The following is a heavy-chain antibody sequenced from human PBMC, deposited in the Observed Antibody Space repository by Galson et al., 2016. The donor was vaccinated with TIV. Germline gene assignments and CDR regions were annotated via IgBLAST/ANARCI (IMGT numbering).Heavy chain of an antibody. V-gene: IGHV2-70*11. CDR1: GFPLDSDGMC. D-gene: IGHD3-22*01. CDR2: IDWDDDK. CDR3: ARISGYYDSSGHYIPRSFDY. Sequence: PALVKPTQTLTLTCTFSGFPLDSDGMCVNWIRQPPGKALEWLARIDWDDDKSYTSSLKTRLTISKDTSKNQVVLTMTNMDPVDTATYYCARISGYYDSSGHYIPRSFDYWGQGTPVTVSS. J-gene: IGHJ4*02.